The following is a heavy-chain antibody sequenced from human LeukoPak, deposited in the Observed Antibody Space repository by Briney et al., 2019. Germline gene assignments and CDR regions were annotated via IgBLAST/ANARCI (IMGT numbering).Heavy chain of an antibody. D-gene: IGHD1-26*01. V-gene: IGHV3-13*01. CDR3: ARGLGATLDY. CDR1: GFTFSSYD. J-gene: IGHJ4*02. CDR2: IGTAGDT. Sequence: GGSLRLSCAASGFTFSSYDMHWVRQATGKGLEWVSAIGTAGDTYYPGSVKGRFTISRENAEHSLYLQMNSLRAGDTAVYYCARGLGATLDYWGQGTLVTVSS.